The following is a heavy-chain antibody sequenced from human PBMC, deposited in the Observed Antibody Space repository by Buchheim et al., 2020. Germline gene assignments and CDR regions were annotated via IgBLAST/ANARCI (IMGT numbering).Heavy chain of an antibody. CDR1: GFTFSNYW. CDR3: ARDPRDRNYGDYFDY. J-gene: IGHJ4*02. CDR2: INSDGSAT. V-gene: IGHV3-74*01. D-gene: IGHD4-17*01. Sequence: EVQLVESGGGLVQPGGSLRLSCAGSGFTFSNYWMHWVRQAPGKGLVLVSRINSDGSATTYADSVRGRFTISRDHAKNTLYLRLNSLGAEDTAVYYCARDPRDRNYGDYFDYWGQGAL.